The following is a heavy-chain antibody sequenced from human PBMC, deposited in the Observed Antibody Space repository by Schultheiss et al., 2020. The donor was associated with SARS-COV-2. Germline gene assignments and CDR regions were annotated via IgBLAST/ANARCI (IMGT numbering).Heavy chain of an antibody. CDR1: GGSFSGYY. Sequence: SETLSLTCAVYGGSFSGYYWSWIRQPPGKGLEWIGEINHSGSTNYNPSLESRVTISGDTSKNQFFLKLNSVTAADTAVYYCARDSRRWRFFDLWGRGTLVTVSS. J-gene: IGHJ2*01. CDR2: INHSGST. D-gene: IGHD3-3*01. CDR3: ARDSRRWRFFDL. V-gene: IGHV4-34*01.